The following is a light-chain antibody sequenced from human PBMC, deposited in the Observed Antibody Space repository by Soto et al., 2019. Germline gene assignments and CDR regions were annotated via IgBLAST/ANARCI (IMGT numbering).Light chain of an antibody. CDR2: EVT. CDR3: ISYTGSSTSYV. Sequence: QSALTQPASVSGSPGQSITISCSGTSSYVGSYNHVAWYQQFPGKPPKLIIYEVTCRPSGVSHRFSASKSGNTASLTISGLQAEDEADYYCISYTGSSTSYVFGTGSKGTVL. V-gene: IGLV2-14*01. J-gene: IGLJ1*01. CDR1: SSYVGSYNH.